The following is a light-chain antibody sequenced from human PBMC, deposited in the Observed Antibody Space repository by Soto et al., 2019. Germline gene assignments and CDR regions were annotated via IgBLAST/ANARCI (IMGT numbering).Light chain of an antibody. V-gene: IGKV1-33*01. CDR2: DAS. CDR3: QQYDNLLLT. J-gene: IGKJ4*01. CDR1: QSVSSSS. Sequence: TQSPGTLSLSPGERATLSCRASQSVSSSSLAWYQQKPGKAPKLLIYDASNLETGVPSRFSGSGSGTDFTFTISSLQPEDIATYYCQQYDNLLLTFGGGTKVEIK.